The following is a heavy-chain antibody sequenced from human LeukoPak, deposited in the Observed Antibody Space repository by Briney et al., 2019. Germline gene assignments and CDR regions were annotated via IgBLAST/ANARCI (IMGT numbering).Heavy chain of an antibody. CDR2: INPYTGGT. Sequence: GASVKVSCKASGYTFTGFYMHSVGQAPGQGVEWMGWINPYTGGTHYAQQFQGRVTMTTETYTSTVYMELSSLRCEDTAVYYCARETSDFWGEGTLVTVSS. D-gene: IGHD1-1*01. CDR1: GYTFTGFY. CDR3: ARETSDF. J-gene: IGHJ4*01. V-gene: IGHV1-2*02.